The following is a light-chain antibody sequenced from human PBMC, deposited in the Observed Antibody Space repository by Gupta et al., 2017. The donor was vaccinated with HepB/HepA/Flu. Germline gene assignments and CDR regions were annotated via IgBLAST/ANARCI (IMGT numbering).Light chain of an antibody. Sequence: DIQMTQSPSSVSASVGDTVTITCRASQDISSWLAWYQQKPGKAPNLLIYAASSLQSGVPSRFSGSGSGTDFSLTISRLQPEDFATYFCQQANNFPLTFGGGTKVEIK. V-gene: IGKV1-12*01. CDR1: QDISSW. J-gene: IGKJ4*01. CDR3: QQANNFPLT. CDR2: AAS.